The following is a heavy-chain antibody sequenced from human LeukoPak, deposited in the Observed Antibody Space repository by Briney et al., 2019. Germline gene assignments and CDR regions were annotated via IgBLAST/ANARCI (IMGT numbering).Heavy chain of an antibody. CDR3: ARVGGSGSYYYGMDV. CDR2: ISYSGST. V-gene: IGHV4-59*01. D-gene: IGHD3-10*01. J-gene: IGHJ6*02. CDR1: GVSISSFY. Sequence: SETLSLTCTVSGVSISSFYWSWIRQPPGKGLEWIAYISYSGSTNYNPSLKSRVTISVDTSKNQFSLKLSSVTAADTAVFYCARVGGSGSYYYGMDVWGQGTTVTVSS.